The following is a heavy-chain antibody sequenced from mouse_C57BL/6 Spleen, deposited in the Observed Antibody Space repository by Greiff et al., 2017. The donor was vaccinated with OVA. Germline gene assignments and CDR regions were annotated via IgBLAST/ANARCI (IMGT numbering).Heavy chain of an antibody. J-gene: IGHJ2*01. CDR2: IYPGSGNT. V-gene: IGHV1-84*01. CDR3: ARSGSSFDY. CDR1: GYTFTDYY. Sequence: QVQLQQSGPELVKPGASVKLSCKASGYTFTDYYINWVKQRPGQGLEWIGWIYPGSGNTKYNEQLQGKATLTVATSYHTAYMPLSSLTSADSAVYSCARSGSSFDYWGQGTTLTVSS. D-gene: IGHD1-1*01.